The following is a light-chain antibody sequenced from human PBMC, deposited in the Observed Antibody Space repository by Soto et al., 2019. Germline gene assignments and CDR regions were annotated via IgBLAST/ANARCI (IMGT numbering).Light chain of an antibody. V-gene: IGLV2-14*01. CDR3: SSYTSSSTLV. Sequence: QSGLTQPASVSGSPGQSITISCTGTSSDVGGYNYVSWYQQHPGKAPKLMIYEVSNRPSGVSNRFSGSKSGNTASLTISGLQAGDEADYYCSSYTSSSTLVFGTGTKVT. J-gene: IGLJ1*01. CDR2: EVS. CDR1: SSDVGGYNY.